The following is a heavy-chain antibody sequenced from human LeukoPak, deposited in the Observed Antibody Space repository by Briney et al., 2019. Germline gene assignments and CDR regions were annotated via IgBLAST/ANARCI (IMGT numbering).Heavy chain of an antibody. CDR2: ISSSSSYM. CDR3: ARDLNWETY. V-gene: IGHV3-21*01. J-gene: IGHJ4*02. D-gene: IGHD7-27*01. Sequence: PGGSLRLSCAASGFTFSTYTMNWVRQAPGKGLEWVSSISSSSSYMYYADSMKGRFTISRDNAKNSLYPQMNSLRAEDTAVYYCARDLNWETYWGQGALVSVSS. CDR1: GFTFSTYT.